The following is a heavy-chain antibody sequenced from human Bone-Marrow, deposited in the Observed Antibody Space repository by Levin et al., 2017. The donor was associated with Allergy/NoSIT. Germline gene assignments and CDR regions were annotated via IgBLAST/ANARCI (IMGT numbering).Heavy chain of an antibody. J-gene: IGHJ4*02. Sequence: ASVKVSCKVSGYTFTNFDINWVRQASGQGLEWMGWMNPKSGNTDYAQKFQGRVTMTRDTSISTAYMELSSLRSEDTAVYYCASGHDQAGKYWGQGTLVTVSS. CDR1: GYTFTNFD. CDR3: ASGHDQAGKY. V-gene: IGHV1-8*01. D-gene: IGHD1-1*01. CDR2: MNPKSGNT.